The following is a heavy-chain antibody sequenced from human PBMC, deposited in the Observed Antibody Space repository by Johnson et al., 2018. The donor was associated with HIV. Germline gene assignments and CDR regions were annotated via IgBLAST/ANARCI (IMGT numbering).Heavy chain of an antibody. CDR2: IKQDGSEK. CDR1: GFTFSSYW. CDR3: ARKNGRWLQDGAFDI. Sequence: VQLVESGGGLVKPGGSLRLSCAASGFTFSSYWMSWVRQAPGKGLEWVANIKQDGSEKYYVDSVKGRFTISRDNAKNSLYLQMNSLRAEDTAVYYCARKNGRWLQDGAFDIWGQGTMVTVSS. V-gene: IGHV3-7*05. D-gene: IGHD5-24*01. J-gene: IGHJ3*02.